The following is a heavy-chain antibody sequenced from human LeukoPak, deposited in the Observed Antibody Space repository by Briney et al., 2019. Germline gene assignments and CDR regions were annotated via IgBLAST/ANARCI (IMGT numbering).Heavy chain of an antibody. D-gene: IGHD3-3*01. J-gene: IGHJ4*02. Sequence: SETLSLTCTVSGGSISSYYWSWIRQPPGKGLEWIGYIYYSGSTNYNPSLKSRVTISVDTSKNQFSLKLSSVTTADTAVYYCARGRFWSGYRDYWGQGTLVTGSS. CDR1: GGSISSYY. CDR2: IYYSGST. V-gene: IGHV4-59*01. CDR3: ARGRFWSGYRDY.